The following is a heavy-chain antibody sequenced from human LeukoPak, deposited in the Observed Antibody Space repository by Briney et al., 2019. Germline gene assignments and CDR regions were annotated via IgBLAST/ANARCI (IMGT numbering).Heavy chain of an antibody. CDR2: IIPIFGIA. CDR3: ARSHEYYYDRSGYYVY. J-gene: IGHJ4*02. Sequence: SVEVSCNASGGTFSSYAISWVRQAPGQELEWMGGIIPIFGIANYAQKFHGRVTITADESTSTAYMELSSLRSEDTAVYYCARSHEYYYDRSGYYVYWGQGTLVTVSS. CDR1: GGTFSSYA. V-gene: IGHV1-69*01. D-gene: IGHD3-22*01.